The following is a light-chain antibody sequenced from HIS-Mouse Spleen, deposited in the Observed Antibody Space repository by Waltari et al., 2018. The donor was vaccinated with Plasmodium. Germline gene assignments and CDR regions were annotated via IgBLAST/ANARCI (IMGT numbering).Light chain of an antibody. V-gene: IGKV1-9*01. CDR3: QQLNSYPLT. CDR1: QGISSY. J-gene: IGKJ4*01. CDR2: AAS. Sequence: DIQLTQSPSFLSASVGERVTIPCRASQGISSYLAWYQQKPGKAPKLLIYAASTLQSGVPSSFSGSGSGTEFTLTISSLQPEDFATYYCQQLNSYPLTFGGGTKVEIK.